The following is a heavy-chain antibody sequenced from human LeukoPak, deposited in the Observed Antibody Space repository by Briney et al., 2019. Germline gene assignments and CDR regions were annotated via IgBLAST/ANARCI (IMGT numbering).Heavy chain of an antibody. CDR2: MNPNSGNT. CDR1: GYTFTSYD. CDR3: ASSYCSSTSCQRAFDY. J-gene: IGHJ4*02. Sequence: ASVKVSCKASGYTFTSYDINWVRQATGQGLEWMGWMNPNSGNTGYAQKFQGRVTMTRNTSISTAYMELSSLRSEDTAVYYCASSYCSSTSCQRAFDYWGQGTLVTVSS. V-gene: IGHV1-8*01. D-gene: IGHD2-2*01.